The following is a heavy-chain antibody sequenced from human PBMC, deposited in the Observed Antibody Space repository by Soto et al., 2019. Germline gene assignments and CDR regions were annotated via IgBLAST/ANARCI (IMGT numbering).Heavy chain of an antibody. CDR2: IHYSGST. V-gene: IGHV4-31*03. CDR1: GGSISSGGYY. D-gene: IGHD4-4*01. CDR3: ARDDYIKRYYYYYGLDV. Sequence: QVQLQESGPGLVKPSQTLSLTCTVSGGSISSGGYYWSWVRQHPGKGLEWIGYIHYSGSTYYNPSIKSRVTISLDTSQNQFSLRLRSVTAADTAVYYCARDDYIKRYYYYYGLDVWGQGTTFTVSS. J-gene: IGHJ6*02.